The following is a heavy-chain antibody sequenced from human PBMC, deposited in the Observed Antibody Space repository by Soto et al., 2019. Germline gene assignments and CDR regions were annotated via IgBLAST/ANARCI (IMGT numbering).Heavy chain of an antibody. D-gene: IGHD3-10*01. CDR2: IFYIGST. Sequence: PSETLSLTCSVSGGSISGYYWSWIRQPPGKGLEWIGNIFYIGSTYYNPSLKSRVTMSVDTSRNQFSLKLTSVTAADTAVYFCASRSLLWFGDPAYYFDYWGQGTLVTVSS. CDR3: ASRSLLWFGDPAYYFDY. J-gene: IGHJ4*02. CDR1: GGSISGYY. V-gene: IGHV4-59*04.